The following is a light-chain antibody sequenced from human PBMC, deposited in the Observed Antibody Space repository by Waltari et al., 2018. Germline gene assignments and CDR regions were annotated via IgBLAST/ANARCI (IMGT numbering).Light chain of an antibody. CDR3: YSYAGSSTFSWV. J-gene: IGLJ3*02. CDR1: SSDVGSYNL. Sequence: QSALTQPASVSGSPGQSITISCTGTSSDVGSYNLASWYQQHPGKAPKLMIYEGSKRPSGVSNRFSGSKSGNTASLTISGLQAEDEADYYCYSYAGSSTFSWVFGGGTKLTVL. CDR2: EGS. V-gene: IGLV2-23*01.